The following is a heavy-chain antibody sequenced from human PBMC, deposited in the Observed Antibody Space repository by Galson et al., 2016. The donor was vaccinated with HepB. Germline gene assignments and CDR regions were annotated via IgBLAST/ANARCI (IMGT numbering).Heavy chain of an antibody. J-gene: IGHJ4*02. CDR1: GYAFAGYW. V-gene: IGHV5-51*03. Sequence: QSGAEVKKPGESLKISCEGSGYAFAGYWIGWVRQMPGEGLEWMGIIYPDDSGTSYSPSFLGQVTFSDDKSISTAYLQWSSLKASDTAMYYCARLGDQNFNPQAATFATHFFDYWGQGTLVTVSS. CDR3: ARLGDQNFNPQAATFATHFFDY. CDR2: IYPDDSGT. D-gene: IGHD3-10*01.